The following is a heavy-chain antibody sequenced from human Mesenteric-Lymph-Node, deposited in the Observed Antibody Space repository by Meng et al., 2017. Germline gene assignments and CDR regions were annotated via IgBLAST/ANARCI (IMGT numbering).Heavy chain of an antibody. V-gene: IGHV4-4*03. J-gene: IGHJ5*02. CDR1: GGSISSITW. D-gene: IGHD6-13*01. CDR2: IYHSGGT. CDR3: ARVAAAGNEWFDP. Sequence: QLKRPAPQLVSHPRTRSSSSPAFGGSISSITWWTWVRQPPGKGLEWIGEIYHSGGTNYNPSLKSRVTISVDKSKNQFSLKLSSVTAADTAVYYCARVAAAGNEWFDPWGQGTLVTVSS.